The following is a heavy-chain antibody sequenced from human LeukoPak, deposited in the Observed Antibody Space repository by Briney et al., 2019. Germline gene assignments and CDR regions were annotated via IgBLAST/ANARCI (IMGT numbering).Heavy chain of an antibody. CDR1: GFTFSSYW. J-gene: IGHJ3*02. D-gene: IGHD3-3*01. CDR3: ARDEGYDFWSGYYMNAFDI. V-gene: IGHV3-74*01. CDR2: INSDGSST. Sequence: PGGSLRLSCAASGFTFSSYWMHWVRQAPGKGLVWVSRINSDGSSTSYADAVKGRFTISRDNAKNTLYLQMNSLRAEDTAVYYCARDEGYDFWSGYYMNAFDIWGQGTMVTVSS.